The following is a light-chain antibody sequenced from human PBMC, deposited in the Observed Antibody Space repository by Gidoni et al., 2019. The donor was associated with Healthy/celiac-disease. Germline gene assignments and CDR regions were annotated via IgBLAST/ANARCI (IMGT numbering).Light chain of an antibody. CDR1: SSDVGSYNL. Sequence: HSSLTQPASVSGSPGQSITISCTGTSSDVGSYNLVSWYQQQPGKAPKLMIYEVSKRPSGVSNRFSGSKSGNKASLTISGLQAEDEADYYCCSYAGSSTFWVFGGGTKLTVL. CDR3: CSYAGSSTFWV. J-gene: IGLJ3*02. CDR2: EVS. V-gene: IGLV2-23*02.